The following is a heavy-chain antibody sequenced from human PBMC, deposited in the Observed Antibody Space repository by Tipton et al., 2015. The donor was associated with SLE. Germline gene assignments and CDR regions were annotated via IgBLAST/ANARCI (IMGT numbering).Heavy chain of an antibody. V-gene: IGHV3-48*01. CDR3: AREIHDSHSFGWYFDL. Sequence: SLRLSCAASGFGFNTYNMNWVRQAPGKGLEWVSYISSSSITIYHADSVRGRFTISRDNAKNSLYLQMSSLRAEDTAVYYCAREIHDSHSFGWYFDLWGRGTLVTVSS. D-gene: IGHD4-11*01. J-gene: IGHJ2*01. CDR2: ISSSSITI. CDR1: GFGFNTYN.